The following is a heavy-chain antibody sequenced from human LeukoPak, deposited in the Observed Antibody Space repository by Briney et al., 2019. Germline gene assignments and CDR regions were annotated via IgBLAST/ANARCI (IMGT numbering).Heavy chain of an antibody. Sequence: GASVKVSCKASGYTFTSYGINWVRQAPGQGLEWMGWISGYIGNTNYAQKLQGRVTMTTDTSTSTAYMELRSLRSDDTAVYYCAREGYSSSRNYFDYWGQGALVTVSS. CDR1: GYTFTSYG. J-gene: IGHJ4*02. CDR2: ISGYIGNT. D-gene: IGHD6-13*01. CDR3: AREGYSSSRNYFDY. V-gene: IGHV1-18*01.